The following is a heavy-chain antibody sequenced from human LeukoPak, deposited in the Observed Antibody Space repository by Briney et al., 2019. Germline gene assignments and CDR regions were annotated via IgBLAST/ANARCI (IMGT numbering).Heavy chain of an antibody. CDR1: GGSVNSSNW. D-gene: IGHD5-24*01. Sequence: PSETLSLNCSISGGSVNSSNWWSWIRQPPGKGLEWIGEINHSGSTNYNPSLKSRVTISVDTSKNQFSLKLSSVTAADTAVYYCARLMATRTGYWGQGTLVTVSS. CDR3: ARLMATRTGY. J-gene: IGHJ4*02. CDR2: INHSGST. V-gene: IGHV4-4*02.